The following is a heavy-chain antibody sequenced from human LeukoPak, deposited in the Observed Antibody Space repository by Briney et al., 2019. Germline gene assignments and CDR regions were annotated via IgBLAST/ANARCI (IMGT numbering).Heavy chain of an antibody. Sequence: GGSLRLSCAASGFTFSSYVMHWVRQAPGKGLEWVAIISYDGSNEYYADSVKGRFTISRDNSKNTLYLQMNSLRAADTAVYYCAKGVGAAAGRFDPWGQGTLVTVSS. CDR2: ISYDGSNE. V-gene: IGHV3-30*04. J-gene: IGHJ5*02. CDR3: AKGVGAAAGRFDP. CDR1: GFTFSSYV. D-gene: IGHD6-13*01.